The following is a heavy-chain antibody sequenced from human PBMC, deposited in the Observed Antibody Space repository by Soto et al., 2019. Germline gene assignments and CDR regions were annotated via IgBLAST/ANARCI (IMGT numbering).Heavy chain of an antibody. J-gene: IGHJ5*02. CDR2: ICYSGST. D-gene: IGHD6-25*01. Sequence: QVQLQESGPGLVKPSQTLSLTCTVSGGSISSGGYYWSWIRQHPGKGLEWIGCICYSGSTYYNPSLKGRVTISVDTSKNQFALKMSSVTAEDTAVYSCAREAAGIRNWFDPWGQGTLVTVSS. CDR1: GGSISSGGYY. CDR3: AREAAGIRNWFDP. V-gene: IGHV4-31*03.